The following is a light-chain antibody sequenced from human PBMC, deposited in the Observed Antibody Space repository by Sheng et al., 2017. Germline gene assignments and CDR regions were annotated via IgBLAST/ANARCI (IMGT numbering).Light chain of an antibody. J-gene: IGKJ3*01. V-gene: IGKV1-39*01. CDR2: GAS. Sequence: DIHMTQSPSSLSASVGDRVTIACRASQNIRQNLNWYHQKPGRAPQLLIYGASNLQGGVPSRFSGTGSGTDFTLTISSLQPEDFATFYCQQSYSAPFTFGPGTTVDIK. CDR1: QNIRQN. CDR3: QQSYSAPFT.